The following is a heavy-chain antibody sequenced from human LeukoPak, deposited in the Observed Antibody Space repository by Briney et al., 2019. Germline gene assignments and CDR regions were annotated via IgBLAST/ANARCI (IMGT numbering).Heavy chain of an antibody. V-gene: IGHV3-23*01. Sequence: YAMSWVRQAPGKGLEWVSAISGSGGSTYYADSVKGRFTISRDNSKNTLYLQMNSLRAEDTAVYYCAKSPYDFWSGYSAYYYYGMDVWGQGTTVTVSS. J-gene: IGHJ6*02. CDR2: ISGSGGST. CDR1: YA. D-gene: IGHD3-3*01. CDR3: AKSPYDFWSGYSAYYYYGMDV.